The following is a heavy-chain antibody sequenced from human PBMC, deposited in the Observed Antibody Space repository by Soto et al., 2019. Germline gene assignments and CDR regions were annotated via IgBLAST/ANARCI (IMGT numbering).Heavy chain of an antibody. V-gene: IGHV3-21*06. CDR3: ASHYGDNGWFDP. J-gene: IGHJ5*02. Sequence: GGSLRLSCAASGFTFSTYNMNWVRQPPGKGLEWVSSITSSSSSIYYADSLKGRFTISRDNAKNSLYLQMNSLRAEDTAVYYCASHYGDNGWFDPWGQGTLVTVSS. CDR1: GFTFSTYN. CDR2: ITSSSSSI. D-gene: IGHD4-17*01.